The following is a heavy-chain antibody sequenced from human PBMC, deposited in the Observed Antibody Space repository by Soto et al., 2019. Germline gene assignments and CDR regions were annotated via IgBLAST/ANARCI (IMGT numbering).Heavy chain of an antibody. CDR2: ISSSGSTI. CDR1: GFTCSSCE. Sequence: PGGSLGLSCAASGFTCSSCERNWVRQATGKGLEWVSYISSSGSTIYYADSVKARFTISRDNAENSLYLQMKSLRAEDTAVYYCASLGGSSSDYYYYGMDVWGQGATVTVSS. J-gene: IGHJ6*02. D-gene: IGHD6-6*01. CDR3: ASLGGSSSDYYYYGMDV. V-gene: IGHV3-48*03.